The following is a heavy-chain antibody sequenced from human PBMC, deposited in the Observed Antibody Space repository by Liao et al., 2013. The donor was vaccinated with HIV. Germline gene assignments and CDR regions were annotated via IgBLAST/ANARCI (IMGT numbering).Heavy chain of an antibody. D-gene: IGHD6-6*01. J-gene: IGHJ3*01. CDR3: AGVVSARATIDAFEF. V-gene: IGHV4-4*07. CDR2: IYNSGST. CDR1: GASISGYY. Sequence: QVQLQESGPGLVRPSETLSLSCSVSGASISGYYWSWIRQPAGKGLEWIGRIYNSGSTNYNPSLKSRVAMSVDTSKNQLSLKLTSVTAADTAVYYCAGVVSARATIDAFEFWAKGQWSPSLQ.